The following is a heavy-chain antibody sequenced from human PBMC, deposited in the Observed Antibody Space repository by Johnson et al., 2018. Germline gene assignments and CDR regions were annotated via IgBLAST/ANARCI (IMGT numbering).Heavy chain of an antibody. V-gene: IGHV3-30*18. CDR2: ISYDGNYK. D-gene: IGHD2-21*02. Sequence: QVQLVESGGGVVQPGMSLRLSCAASGFTFSNYGMHWVRQAPGKGLEWVAVISYDGNYKDYTDSVKGRFTLSRDNSENTLYLKMNSLRGDDTAVYYCAKDGQGWCTTDCYKPSKWGQGTLVTVSS. J-gene: IGHJ4*02. CDR3: AKDGQGWCTTDCYKPSK. CDR1: GFTFSNYG.